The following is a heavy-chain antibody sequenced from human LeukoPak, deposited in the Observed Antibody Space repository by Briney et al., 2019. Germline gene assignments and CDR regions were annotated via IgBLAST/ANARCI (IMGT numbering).Heavy chain of an antibody. V-gene: IGHV4-31*03. CDR2: IYYSGST. CDR1: GGSISSGGYY. Sequence: SETLSLTCTVSGGSISSGGYYWSWIRQHPGKGLEWIGYIYYSGSTYYNPSLKSRVTISVDTSKNQFSLKLSSVTAADTAVYYRAREADYDILGWFDPWGQGTLVTVSS. D-gene: IGHD3-9*01. CDR3: AREADYDILGWFDP. J-gene: IGHJ5*02.